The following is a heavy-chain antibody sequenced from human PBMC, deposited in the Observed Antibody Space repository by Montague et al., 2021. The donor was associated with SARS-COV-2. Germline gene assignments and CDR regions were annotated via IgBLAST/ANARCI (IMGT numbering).Heavy chain of an antibody. V-gene: IGHV6-1*01. Sequence: NDYAPSVRGRLTVNPDASKNEFSLELNYVTPEDTAVYYCVRYSGWFYFDFWGQGTLVTVSS. CDR2: N. CDR3: VRYSGWFYFDF. J-gene: IGHJ4*02. D-gene: IGHD6-19*01.